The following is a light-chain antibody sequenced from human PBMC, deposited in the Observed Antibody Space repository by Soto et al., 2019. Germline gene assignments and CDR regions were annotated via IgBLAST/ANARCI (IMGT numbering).Light chain of an antibody. CDR1: SSDVGGYNY. V-gene: IGLV2-14*01. CDR3: SSYTSSSPLYV. Sequence: QSALTQPASVSGSPGQSITLSCTGTSSDVGGYNYVSWYQQHPGKAPKLMIYAVSNRPSGVSNRFSGSKSGNTASLTISGLQAEDAADYYCSSYTSSSPLYVFGTGTKLTVL. J-gene: IGLJ1*01. CDR2: AVS.